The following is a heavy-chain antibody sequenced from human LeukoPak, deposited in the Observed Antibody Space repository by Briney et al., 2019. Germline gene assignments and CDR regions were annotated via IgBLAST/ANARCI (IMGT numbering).Heavy chain of an antibody. CDR3: ARDRARYYDSSGYLSNDAFDI. CDR1: GYTFTSYG. CDR2: ISAYNGNT. V-gene: IGHV1-18*01. Sequence: ASVKVSCKASGYTFTSYGISWVRQAPGQGLEWMGWISAYNGNTNYAQKLQGRVTMTRDMSTSTVYMELSSLRSEDTAVYYCARDRARYYDSSGYLSNDAFDIWGQGTMVTVSS. D-gene: IGHD3-22*01. J-gene: IGHJ3*02.